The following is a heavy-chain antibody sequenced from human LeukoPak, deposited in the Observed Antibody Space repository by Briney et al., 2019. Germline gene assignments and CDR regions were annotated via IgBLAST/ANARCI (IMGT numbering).Heavy chain of an antibody. Sequence: RGSRTPSCAASGFTFSSYWMYWVSQAPGKGLVWVSRIKSDGSGIIYADSVKGRFTISRDNAKNTLFLQMNSLRAEDTAVYYCAGWRGLAAFDIWGERRMPTVSS. J-gene: IGHJ3*02. V-gene: IGHV3-74*01. CDR2: IKSDGSGI. CDR3: AGWRGLAAFDI. CDR1: GFTFSSYW. D-gene: IGHD6-19*01.